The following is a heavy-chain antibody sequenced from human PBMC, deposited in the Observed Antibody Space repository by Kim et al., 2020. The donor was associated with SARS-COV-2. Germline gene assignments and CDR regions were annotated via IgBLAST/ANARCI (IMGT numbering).Heavy chain of an antibody. D-gene: IGHD3-9*01. J-gene: IGHJ4*02. CDR3: ARSKYYDILTGYPLFDY. Sequence: LKSRVTISVDTSKNQFSLKLSSVTAADTAVYYCARSKYYDILTGYPLFDYWGQGTLVTVSA. V-gene: IGHV4-34*01.